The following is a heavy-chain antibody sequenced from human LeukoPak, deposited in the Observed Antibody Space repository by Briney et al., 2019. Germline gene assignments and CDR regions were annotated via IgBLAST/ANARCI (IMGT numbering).Heavy chain of an antibody. CDR1: GFTFDDYA. CDR3: AKATGGTAMETELDV. V-gene: IGHV3-43D*03. CDR2: ISWDGGST. D-gene: IGHD5-18*01. J-gene: IGHJ6*04. Sequence: GGSLRLSCAASGFTFDDYAMHWVRQAPGKGLEWVSLISWDGGSTYYADSVKGRFTISRDNSKNSLYLQMNSLRAEDTALYYCAKATGGTAMETELDVWGKGTTVTVSS.